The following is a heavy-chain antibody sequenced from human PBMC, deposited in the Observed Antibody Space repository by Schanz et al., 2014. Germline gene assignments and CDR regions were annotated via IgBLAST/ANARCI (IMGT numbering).Heavy chain of an antibody. CDR3: VKEGTVVSGSPRDY. CDR1: GFTFDEYG. Sequence: EVQLVESGGDLVQPGRSLRLSCAASGFTFDEYGMHWVRQAPGKGLEWVAFLSFDSRHIYYADSVKGRFTISRDNAKNSLYLQMNSLRAEDTAVYYCVKEGTVVSGSPRDYWGQGALVTVSS. D-gene: IGHD3-10*01. CDR2: LSFDSRHI. V-gene: IGHV3-9*01. J-gene: IGHJ4*02.